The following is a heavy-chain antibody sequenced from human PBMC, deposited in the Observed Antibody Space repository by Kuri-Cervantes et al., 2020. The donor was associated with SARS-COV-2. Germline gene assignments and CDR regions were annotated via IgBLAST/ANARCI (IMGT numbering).Heavy chain of an antibody. CDR2: ISSSSSYT. CDR3: AVIQNSGSYSTRSSYFDY. CDR1: GFTFSDYY. V-gene: IGHV3-11*03. D-gene: IGHD1-26*01. Sequence: SCAASGFTFSDYYMSWIRQAPGKGLEWVSYISSSSSYTNYADSVKGRFTISRDNAKNSLYLQMNSLRAEDTAVYYCAVIQNSGSYSTRSSYFDYWGQGTLVTVSS. J-gene: IGHJ4*02.